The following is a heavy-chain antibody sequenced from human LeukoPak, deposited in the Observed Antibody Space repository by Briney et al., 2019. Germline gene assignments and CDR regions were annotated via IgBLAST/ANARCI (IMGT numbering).Heavy chain of an antibody. CDR1: GYTFTSYG. V-gene: IGHV1-18*01. CDR3: ARDRSSNDY. Sequence: GASVKVSCKGSGYTFTSYGISWVRQAPGQGLEWMGWISAYNGNTNYAQKLRDRVTTTTDTSTSTAYMELKSLRSDDTAVYYCARDRSSNDYWGQGTLVTVSS. J-gene: IGHJ4*02. CDR2: ISAYNGNT.